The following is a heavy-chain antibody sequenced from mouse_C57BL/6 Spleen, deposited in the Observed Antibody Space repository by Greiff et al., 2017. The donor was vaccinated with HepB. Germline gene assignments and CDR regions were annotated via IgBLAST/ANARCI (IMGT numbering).Heavy chain of an antibody. CDR2: INPSSGYT. CDR3: ARSGLRPLAY. V-gene: IGHV1-4*01. J-gene: IGHJ3*01. Sequence: VQRVESGAELARPGASVKMSCKASGYTFTSYTMHWVKQRPGQGLEWIGYINPSSGYTKYNQKFKDKATLTADKSSSTAYMQLSSLTSEDSAVYYCARSGLRPLAYWGQGTLVTVSA. CDR1: GYTFTSYT. D-gene: IGHD2-4*01.